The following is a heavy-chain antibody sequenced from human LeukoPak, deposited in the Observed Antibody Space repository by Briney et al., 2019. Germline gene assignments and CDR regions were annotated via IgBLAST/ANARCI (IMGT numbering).Heavy chain of an antibody. Sequence: PSETLSLTCAVYGGSFSGYYWSWIRQPPGKGLEWIGEINHSGSTNYNPPLKSRVTISVDTSKNQFSLKLSSVTAADTAVYYCARGARVLFYWGQGTLVTVSS. V-gene: IGHV4-34*01. CDR1: GGSFSGYY. J-gene: IGHJ4*02. CDR3: ARGARVLFY. CDR2: INHSGST.